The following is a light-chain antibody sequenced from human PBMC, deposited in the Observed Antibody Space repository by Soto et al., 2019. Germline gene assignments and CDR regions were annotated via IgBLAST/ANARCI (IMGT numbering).Light chain of an antibody. CDR1: SSDVGSYNL. CDR3: CSHSGSVTYVV. Sequence: QSVLTQPASVSGSPGQSITISCTGTSSDVGSYNLVSWYQQHPGKAPKLIIYEATKRPSGVSSRFSASKSGNTASLTISGLQPDDEADYYCCSHSGSVTYVVFGGGTQLTVL. CDR2: EAT. J-gene: IGLJ2*01. V-gene: IGLV2-23*01.